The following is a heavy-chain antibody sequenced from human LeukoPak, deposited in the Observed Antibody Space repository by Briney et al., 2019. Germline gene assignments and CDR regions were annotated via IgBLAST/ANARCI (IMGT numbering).Heavy chain of an antibody. CDR1: GGSISSGSYY. CDR2: IYTSGST. CDR3: AREGCSSTSCYRLGY. Sequence: SPSETMSLTCTVSGGSISSGSYYWSWIRQPAGKGLEWIGRIYTSGSTNYNPSLKSRVTISVDTSKNQFSLKLSSVTAADTAVYYCAREGCSSTSCYRLGYWGQGTLVTVSS. J-gene: IGHJ4*02. V-gene: IGHV4-61*02. D-gene: IGHD2-2*01.